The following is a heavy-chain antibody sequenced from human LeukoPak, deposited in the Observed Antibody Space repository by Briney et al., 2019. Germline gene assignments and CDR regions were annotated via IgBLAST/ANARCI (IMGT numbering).Heavy chain of an antibody. CDR1: GYTFTGYY. D-gene: IGHD1-26*01. CDR2: INPNSGGT. CDR3: ASYSGSSYYFDY. V-gene: IGHV1-2*02. J-gene: IGHJ4*02. Sequence: ASVKVSCKASGYTFTGYYMHWVRQAPGQGLEWKGWINPNSGGTNYAQKFQGRVTMTRDTSISTAYMELSRLRSDDTAVYYCASYSGSSYYFDYWGQGTLVTVSS.